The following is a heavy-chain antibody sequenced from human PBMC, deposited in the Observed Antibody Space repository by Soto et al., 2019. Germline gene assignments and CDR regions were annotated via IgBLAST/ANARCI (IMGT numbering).Heavy chain of an antibody. CDR1: GFTFNNQS. J-gene: IGHJ4*02. V-gene: IGHV3-30*18. D-gene: IGHD1-26*01. CDR3: AKDRVSFRVGATVFDY. CDR2: ISYDGSNK. Sequence: VQLVESGGGFVQPGGSLRLSCVVSGFTFNNQSMNWVRQAPGKGLEWVAVISYDGSNKYYADSVKGRFTISRDNSKNTLYLQMNSLRAEDTAVYYCAKDRVSFRVGATVFDYWGQGTLVTVSS.